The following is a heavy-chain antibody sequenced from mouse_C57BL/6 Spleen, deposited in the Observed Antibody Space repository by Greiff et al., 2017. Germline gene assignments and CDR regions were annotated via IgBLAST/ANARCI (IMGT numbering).Heavy chain of an antibody. V-gene: IGHV5-17*01. D-gene: IGHD2-1*01. CDR2: ISSGSSTI. CDR1: GFTFSDYG. Sequence: EVQGVESGGGLVKPGGSLKLPCAASGFTFSDYGLHWVRQAQGRGLEWVANISSGSSTIYNAEPVKGRFTIPRDNAKNTLFLQMTSLRSEDTAKYYCAMPYGNSGYFDVWGTGTTVTVSS. J-gene: IGHJ1*03. CDR3: AMPYGNSGYFDV.